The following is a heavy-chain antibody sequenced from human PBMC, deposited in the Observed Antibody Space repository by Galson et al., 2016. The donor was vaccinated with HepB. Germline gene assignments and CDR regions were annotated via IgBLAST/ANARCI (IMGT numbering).Heavy chain of an antibody. CDR3: TRDDSYFFDY. V-gene: IGHV3-49*04. J-gene: IGHJ4*02. Sequence: SLRLSCAASGFTFGDNAISWVCQAPGKGLEWVGFIRNKAFGGTPEYAASVEDRFTISRDDSKSIAYLQMNSLRAEDTAVYYCTRDDSYFFDYWGQGTPVTVSS. D-gene: IGHD2-21*01. CDR2: IRNKAFGGTP. CDR1: GFTFGDNA.